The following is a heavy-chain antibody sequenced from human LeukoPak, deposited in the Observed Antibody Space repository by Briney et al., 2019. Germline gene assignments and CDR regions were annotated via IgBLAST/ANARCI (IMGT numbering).Heavy chain of an antibody. CDR3: AHLLDYGDNRLDF. J-gene: IGHJ4*02. Sequence: ASVKVSCKASGYTFTTYAIHWVRQAPGQRLEWMGWINAADNTKYSQKFQGRVTFTRDTSASTAYMELSSLRSEETAIYYCAHLLDYGDNRLDFWGQGTLVTVSS. CDR1: GYTFTTYA. CDR2: INAADNT. D-gene: IGHD4-17*01. V-gene: IGHV1-3*01.